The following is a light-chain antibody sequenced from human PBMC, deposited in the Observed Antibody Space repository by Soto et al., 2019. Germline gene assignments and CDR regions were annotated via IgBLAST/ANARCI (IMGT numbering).Light chain of an antibody. Sequence: QSVLTQPASVSGSPGQSITISCTGTSSDVGYYNYVSWYQQHPGKAPKLMIYDVRYRPSGVSDRFSGSKSGNTASLTLSALQAEDEADYYCSSYTSSSTLVFGTGTKLTVL. CDR1: SSDVGYYNY. CDR2: DVR. V-gene: IGLV2-14*03. CDR3: SSYTSSSTLV. J-gene: IGLJ1*01.